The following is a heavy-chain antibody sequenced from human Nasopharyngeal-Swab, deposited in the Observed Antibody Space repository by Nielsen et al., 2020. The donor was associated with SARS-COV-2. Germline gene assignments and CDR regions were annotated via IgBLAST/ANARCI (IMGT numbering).Heavy chain of an antibody. CDR2: ISYDGSNK. V-gene: IGHV3-30*18. CDR1: GFTFSSYG. J-gene: IGHJ6*02. D-gene: IGHD6-13*01. Sequence: SLKISCAASGFTFSSYGMHWVRQAPGKGLEWVAVISYDGSNKYYADSVKGRFTISRDNSKNTLYLQMNSLRAEDTAVYYCAKAQQQMAYYYYGMDVWGQGTTVTVSS. CDR3: AKAQQQMAYYYYGMDV.